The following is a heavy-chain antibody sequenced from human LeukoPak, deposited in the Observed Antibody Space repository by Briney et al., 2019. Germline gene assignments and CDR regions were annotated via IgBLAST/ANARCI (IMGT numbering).Heavy chain of an antibody. V-gene: IGHV3-23*01. J-gene: IGHJ5*02. CDR1: GYTFNNYG. D-gene: IGHD1-1*01. Sequence: GGSLRLSCAASGYTFNNYGLSWVRQAPGKGLEWVSGISVSGASTYYADSVKGRFTISRDNSKNTLYLQMNSLRAEDTAVYYCAKGERTFDPWGQGTLVTVSS. CDR3: AKGERTFDP. CDR2: ISVSGAST.